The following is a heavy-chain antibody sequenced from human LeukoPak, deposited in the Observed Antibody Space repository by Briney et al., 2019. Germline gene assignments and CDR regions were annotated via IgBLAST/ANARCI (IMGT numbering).Heavy chain of an antibody. CDR3: AKANGAIFGVAGYFDY. V-gene: IGHV3-23*01. J-gene: IGHJ4*02. D-gene: IGHD3-3*02. CDR2: ISDSGGST. Sequence: QSGGSLRLSCAASRFTFSSYAMSWVRQAPGKGLEWVSAISDSGGSTYYADSVKGRFTISRDNSKNTLGLQMNSLRAEDTAVYYCAKANGAIFGVAGYFDYWGQGTLVTVSS. CDR1: RFTFSSYA.